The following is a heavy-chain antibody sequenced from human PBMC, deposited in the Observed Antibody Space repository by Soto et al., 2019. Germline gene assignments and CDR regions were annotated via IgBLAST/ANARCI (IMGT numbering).Heavy chain of an antibody. D-gene: IGHD3-10*01. Sequence: QVQLVQSGAEVKKPGSSVKVSCKASGGTFSSYAISWVRQAPGQGLEWMGGIIPIFGTANYAQKFQGRVTITADESTSTAYMELSSLRSEDTAVYYCASQGSTMVRGVIMSYSYGMDVWGQGTTVTVSS. V-gene: IGHV1-69*12. CDR3: ASQGSTMVRGVIMSYSYGMDV. CDR2: IIPIFGTA. J-gene: IGHJ6*02. CDR1: GGTFSSYA.